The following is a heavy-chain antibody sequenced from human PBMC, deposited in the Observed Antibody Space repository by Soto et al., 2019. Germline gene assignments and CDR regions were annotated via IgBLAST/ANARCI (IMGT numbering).Heavy chain of an antibody. Sequence: QVQLVQSGAEVKKPGASVKVSCKASGYTFTSYGISWVRQAPGQGLEWMGWISAYNGNTNYAQKLQGRVTMTTDTSTSTAYMELRILRSDDTAVYYCAREPGIAVAGTREYFQHWGQGTLVTVSS. CDR3: AREPGIAVAGTREYFQH. J-gene: IGHJ1*01. V-gene: IGHV1-18*04. CDR2: ISAYNGNT. CDR1: GYTFTSYG. D-gene: IGHD6-19*01.